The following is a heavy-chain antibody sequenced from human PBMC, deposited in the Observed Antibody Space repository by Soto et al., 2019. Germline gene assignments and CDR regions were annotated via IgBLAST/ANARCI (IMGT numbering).Heavy chain of an antibody. CDR2: IYYSGTT. CDR1: GDSITSNSYF. CDR3: AREKGITIFGVVPYGMDV. V-gene: IGHV4-39*07. J-gene: IGHJ6*02. D-gene: IGHD3-3*01. Sequence: PSETLSLTCTVSGDSITSNSYFWAWIRQPPGKGLEWIGSIYYSGTTYYNPSLKSRVTISVDRSKNQFSLKLSSVTAADTAVYYCAREKGITIFGVVPYGMDVWGQGTTVTVSS.